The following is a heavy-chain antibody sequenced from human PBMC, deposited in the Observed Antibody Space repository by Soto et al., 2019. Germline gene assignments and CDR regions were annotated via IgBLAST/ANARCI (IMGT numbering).Heavy chain of an antibody. V-gene: IGHV3-23*01. CDR3: AKDRGAVLAPSYFDY. J-gene: IGHJ4*02. Sequence: GSLRLSCAASGFSFNDYAMTWVRQAPGKGLEWVSSVSGSGGSTYYADSVKGRFTISGDNSENTLYLQMNSLRAEDTAFYFCAKDRGAVLAPSYFDYWGQGTLVTVSS. CDR1: GFSFNDYA. D-gene: IGHD2-8*02. CDR2: VSGSGGST.